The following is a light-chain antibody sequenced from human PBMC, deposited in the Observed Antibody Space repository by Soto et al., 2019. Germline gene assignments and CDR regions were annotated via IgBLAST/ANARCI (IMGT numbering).Light chain of an antibody. Sequence: QSLLSTPPSSSSTPGQPGTISCTGTKSDIGVYDFVSWYQHHPGKAPRLIIYEVVQRPSGVPDRFSGSKSGNTASLTVSGLQAADEADYFCKSYAGSNTYVFGSGTKVTVL. CDR3: KSYAGSNTYV. V-gene: IGLV2-8*02. CDR1: KSDIGVYDF. J-gene: IGLJ1*01. CDR2: EVV.